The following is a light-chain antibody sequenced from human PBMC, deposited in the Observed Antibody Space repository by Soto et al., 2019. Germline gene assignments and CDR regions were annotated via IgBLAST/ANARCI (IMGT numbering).Light chain of an antibody. Sequence: EIVLTQSPGTLSLSPGERATLSCRASQSVSSSYLAWYQQKPGQAPRLLIYGASSRPTGIPDRFSGSGSGTDFTLTISRLEPEDFAVYYCQQYVSSPPRFTFGPGTKVDIK. CDR2: GAS. V-gene: IGKV3-20*01. CDR3: QQYVSSPPRFT. J-gene: IGKJ3*01. CDR1: QSVSSSY.